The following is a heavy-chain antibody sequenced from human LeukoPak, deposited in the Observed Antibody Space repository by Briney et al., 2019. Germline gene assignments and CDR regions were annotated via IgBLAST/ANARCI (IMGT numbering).Heavy chain of an antibody. Sequence: GGSLRLSCAASGFTFNRYGMHWVRQAPGKGLECVAPISDDGRKKFYADSVQDRFTISRDDSKNTVYLQMSSLRAEDTAMYYCARWNGDFLTGYYLDDWGQGTLVTVSS. D-gene: IGHD3-9*01. V-gene: IGHV3-30*03. J-gene: IGHJ4*02. CDR2: ISDDGRKK. CDR1: GFTFNRYG. CDR3: ARWNGDFLTGYYLDD.